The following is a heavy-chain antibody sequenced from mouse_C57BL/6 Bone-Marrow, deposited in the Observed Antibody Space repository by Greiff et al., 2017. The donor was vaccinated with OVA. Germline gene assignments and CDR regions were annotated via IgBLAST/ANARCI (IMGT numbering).Heavy chain of an antibody. Sequence: EVQGVESGGDLVKPGGSLKLSCAASGFTFSSYGMSWVRQTPDKRLEWVATISSGGSYTYYPDSVKGRFTISRDNAKNTLYLQMSSLKSEDTAMYYCARREGWLLPWFAYWGQGTLVAVSA. D-gene: IGHD2-3*01. CDR2: ISSGGSYT. J-gene: IGHJ3*01. V-gene: IGHV5-6*01. CDR1: GFTFSSYG. CDR3: ARREGWLLPWFAY.